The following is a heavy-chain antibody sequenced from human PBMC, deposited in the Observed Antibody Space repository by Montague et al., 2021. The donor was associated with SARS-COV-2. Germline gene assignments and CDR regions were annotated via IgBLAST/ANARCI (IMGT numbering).Heavy chain of an antibody. J-gene: IGHJ4*02. CDR1: GGSISSGGYY. V-gene: IGHV4-31*03. Sequence: TLSLTCTVSGGSISSGGYYWSWIRQRPGKGLEWIGNINDSGSTYYNPSLKSRVTISVDTSKTQFSLKLSSVTAADTALYYCAGAKSIFGGVFTSFDYWGQGTLVTVSS. CDR3: AGAKSIFGGVFTSFDY. CDR2: INDSGST. D-gene: IGHD3-3*01.